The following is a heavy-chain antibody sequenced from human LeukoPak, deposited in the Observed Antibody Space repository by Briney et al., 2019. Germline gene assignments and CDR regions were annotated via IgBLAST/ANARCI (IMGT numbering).Heavy chain of an antibody. CDR2: IRNDGSND. CDR1: GFTFSDYG. D-gene: IGHD6-13*01. Sequence: GGSLRLSCAASGFTFSDYGMHWVRQAPGKGLEWVAFIRNDGSNDYYPDSVKGRFTISRDNSRNVLYLQMNSLRAEDTAFYYCAKGGSSSHNWFDPWGQGTRVTVSS. CDR3: AKGGSSSHNWFDP. J-gene: IGHJ5*02. V-gene: IGHV3-30*02.